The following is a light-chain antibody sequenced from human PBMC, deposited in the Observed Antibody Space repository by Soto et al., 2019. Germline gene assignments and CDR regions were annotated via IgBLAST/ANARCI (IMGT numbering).Light chain of an antibody. V-gene: IGKV1-39*01. CDR1: QAINSH. CDR2: AAS. J-gene: IGKJ4*01. CDR3: QQSYIVPLT. Sequence: DVHLTQSPASLSASVGDTVTITCRASQAINSHLNWYQHKPGGAPKLLIYAASNLQGGVPSRFSGSGSWTDFTLTISSLQREDSATYYCQQSYIVPLTFGGGTKVKI.